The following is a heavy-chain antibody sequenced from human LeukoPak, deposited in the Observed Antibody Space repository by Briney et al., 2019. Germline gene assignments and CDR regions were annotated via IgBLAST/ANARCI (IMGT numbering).Heavy chain of an antibody. D-gene: IGHD4-11*01. CDR3: VTGPFDY. J-gene: IGHJ4*02. V-gene: IGHV3-13*01. Sequence: GGSLRLSCAASGFTFSSYDMHWVRQATGKGLEWVSGIGTAGDTYYSGSVKGRFTISRENARNSLYLQMNSLRAEDTAVYYCVTGPFDYWGQGTLVTVSS. CDR2: IGTAGDT. CDR1: GFTFSSYD.